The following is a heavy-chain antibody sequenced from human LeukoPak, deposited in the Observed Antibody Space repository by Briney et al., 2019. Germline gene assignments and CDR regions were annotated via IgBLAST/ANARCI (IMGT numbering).Heavy chain of an antibody. CDR3: ARGATPYWYLDL. CDR2: IWYDGSNK. CDR1: GFTFSSYD. J-gene: IGHJ2*01. V-gene: IGHV3-33*01. Sequence: GGSLRLSCAASGFTFSSYDMYWVRQAPGKGLEWVALIWYDGSNKYYADSVKGRFTISRDNSKNTLYLQMNSLRAEDTAVSYCARGATPYWYLDLWGRGTLVTVSS. D-gene: IGHD1-26*01.